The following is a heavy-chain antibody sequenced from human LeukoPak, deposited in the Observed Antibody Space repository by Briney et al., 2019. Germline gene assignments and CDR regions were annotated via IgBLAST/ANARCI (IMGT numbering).Heavy chain of an antibody. D-gene: IGHD5-24*01. J-gene: IGHJ4*02. CDR2: IYYSGST. V-gene: IGHV4-39*07. CDR3: ARGGYGYNRWDYFDY. Sequence: PSETLSLTCTVSGGSISSSSYYWGWIRQPPGKGLEWIGSIYYSGSTYYNPSLKSRVTISVDTSKNQFSLKLGSVTAADTAVYFCARGGYGYNRWDYFDYWGQGTLVTVSS. CDR1: GGSISSSSYY.